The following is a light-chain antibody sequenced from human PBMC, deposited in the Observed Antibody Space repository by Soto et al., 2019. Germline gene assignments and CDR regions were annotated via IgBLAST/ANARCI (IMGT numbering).Light chain of an antibody. CDR1: SSDIGGYNS. Sequence: QSALTQPASVSGSPGQSITISCTGTSSDIGGYNSVSWYQQSPGKAPKLMTFGVSYRPSGVSNRFSGSKSGTTASLTISGLQAEDEADYYSSSYKTSSTVVVFGGGTKLTVL. CDR2: GVS. V-gene: IGLV2-14*01. J-gene: IGLJ2*01. CDR3: SSYKTSSTVVV.